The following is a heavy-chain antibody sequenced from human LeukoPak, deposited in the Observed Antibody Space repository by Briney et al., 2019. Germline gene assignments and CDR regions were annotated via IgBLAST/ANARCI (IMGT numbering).Heavy chain of an antibody. Sequence: SETLSLTCTVSGVSITSYYWSWIRQPPGKGLEWIGYFYYSGSTNYNPSLKSRVTISVDTSKNQFSLKLSSVTAADTAVYYCARYYGSGSQLYYYYYYMDVWGKGTTVTVSS. D-gene: IGHD3-10*01. CDR2: FYYSGST. V-gene: IGHV4-59*12. CDR1: GVSITSYY. J-gene: IGHJ6*03. CDR3: ARYYGSGSQLYYYYYYMDV.